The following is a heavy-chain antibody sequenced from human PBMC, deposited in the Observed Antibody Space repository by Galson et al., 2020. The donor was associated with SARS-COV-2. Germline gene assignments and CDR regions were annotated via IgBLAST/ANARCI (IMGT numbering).Heavy chain of an antibody. Sequence: GGSLRLSCVVSGSTSDEHAMHWVRQAPGKGLEWVSGICWNCDRTGYADSVKGRFTISRDNAKNSLYLQMISLRGEDTALYYCVKDLFPGGADGWGQGTRVTVSS. J-gene: IGHJ6*02. CDR3: VKDLFPGGADG. CDR2: ICWNCDRT. V-gene: IGHV3-9*02. CDR1: GSTSDEHA. D-gene: IGHD3-10*01.